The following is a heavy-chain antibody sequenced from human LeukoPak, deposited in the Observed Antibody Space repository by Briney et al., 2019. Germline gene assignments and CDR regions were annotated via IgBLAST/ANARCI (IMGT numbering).Heavy chain of an antibody. Sequence: GGSLRLSCVASGFPFSTFWMTWGRQAPGKGLEWVANIKGDGSEKYCADSALGRFTISRDNDKNSIYLEMNSLRVEDTALYYCVQGGHFDFWGQGALVTVSS. D-gene: IGHD3-16*01. CDR1: GFPFSTFW. J-gene: IGHJ4*02. CDR3: VQGGHFDF. CDR2: IKGDGSEK. V-gene: IGHV3-7*01.